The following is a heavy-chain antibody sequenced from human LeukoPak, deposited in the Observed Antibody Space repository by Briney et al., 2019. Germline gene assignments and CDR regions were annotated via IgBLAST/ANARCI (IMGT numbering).Heavy chain of an antibody. D-gene: IGHD3-10*01. CDR1: GGSISSYY. V-gene: IGHV4-59*01. Sequence: PSETLSLTCTVSGGSISSYYWSWIRQPPGKGLEWVGYIYYSGSTNYNPSLKSRVTISVDTSKNQFSLKLGSVTAADTAVYYCARADYYGSGSYLQNFDYWGQGTLVTASS. CDR2: IYYSGST. CDR3: ARADYYGSGSYLQNFDY. J-gene: IGHJ4*02.